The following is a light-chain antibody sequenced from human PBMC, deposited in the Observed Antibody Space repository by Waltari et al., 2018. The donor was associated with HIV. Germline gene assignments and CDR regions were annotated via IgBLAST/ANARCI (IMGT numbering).Light chain of an antibody. J-gene: IGLJ2*01. Sequence: QAVVTPEPSLTVSPGGTVTLTCCSSTGPVPSGHHPYWFQQKSGQAPRTLIYDTFNKHSWTPARFSGSLLGGKAALTLSGAQPDDEAEYFCLLSFAGARPVVFGGGTNLTVL. V-gene: IGLV7-46*01. CDR3: LLSFAGARPVV. CDR2: DTF. CDR1: TGPVPSGHH.